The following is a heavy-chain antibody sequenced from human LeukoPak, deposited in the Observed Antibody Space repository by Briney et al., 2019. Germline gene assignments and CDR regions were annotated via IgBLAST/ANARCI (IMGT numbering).Heavy chain of an antibody. Sequence: PGGSLRLSCASSGFTFRSHWMRWVRQAPAKGLELVVNINQAGSEKYYVDSVKGRFTISRDNAKDSLILQMNSLRAEDTATYYCARDHVVDGLVFDYWGQGTLVTVSS. J-gene: IGHJ4*02. V-gene: IGHV3-7*01. CDR1: GFTFRSHW. CDR2: INQAGSEK. CDR3: ARDHVVDGLVFDY. D-gene: IGHD2-15*01.